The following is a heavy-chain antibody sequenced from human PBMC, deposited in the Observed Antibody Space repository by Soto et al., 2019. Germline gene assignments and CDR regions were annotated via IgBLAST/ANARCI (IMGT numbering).Heavy chain of an antibody. V-gene: IGHV1-69*06. CDR3: ARSYYGSGSYWFYGMDV. CDR2: IIPSFATG. Sequence: ASVKVSCKASGGTFGNSAISWVRQAPGQGLEWMGGIIPSFATGNSAPEFQGRLTITADKSTTTAYMELSSLRSEDTAVYYCARSYYGSGSYWFYGMDVWGQGTTVTVSS. J-gene: IGHJ6*02. D-gene: IGHD3-10*01. CDR1: GGTFGNSA.